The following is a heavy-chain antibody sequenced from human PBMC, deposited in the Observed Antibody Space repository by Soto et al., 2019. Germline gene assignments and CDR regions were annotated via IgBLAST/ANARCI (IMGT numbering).Heavy chain of an antibody. CDR1: GFTFSSYA. V-gene: IGHV3-23*01. CDR3: AKGGRSSSSWTYLDY. D-gene: IGHD6-13*01. J-gene: IGHJ4*02. CDR2: ISGSGGST. Sequence: EVQLLESGGGLVQPGGSLRLSCAASGFTFSSYAMSWVRQAPGKGLEWVAAISGSGGSTYYADSVKGRFTISRDNSKNTLYLQMNSLRAEDTAVYYCAKGGRSSSSWTYLDYWGQGTLVTVSS.